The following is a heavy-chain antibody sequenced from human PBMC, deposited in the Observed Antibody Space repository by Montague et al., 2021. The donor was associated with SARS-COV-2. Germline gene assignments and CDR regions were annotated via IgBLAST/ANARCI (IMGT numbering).Heavy chain of an antibody. CDR1: GFTFSSYS. J-gene: IGHJ4*02. Sequence: SLRLSCAASGFTFSSYSMNWVRQAPGKGLECVSSISSSSSYIYYAHSVKGRFTISRDNAKNSLYLKMNSLRAEDTALYYCARDARYDFWSGYYFDYWGQGTLVTVSS. CDR2: ISSSSSYI. D-gene: IGHD3-3*01. CDR3: ARDARYDFWSGYYFDY. V-gene: IGHV3-21*01.